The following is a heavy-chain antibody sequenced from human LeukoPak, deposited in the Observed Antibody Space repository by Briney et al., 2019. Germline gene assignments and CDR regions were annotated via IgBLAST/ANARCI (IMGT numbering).Heavy chain of an antibody. V-gene: IGHV3-23*01. D-gene: IGHD6-13*01. CDR3: AKVSPAGTYYFDY. Sequence: GGSLRLSCAASGFTFSNYAMSWVRQAPGKGLEWVSYISSSGSTIYYADSVKGRFTISRDNSKNTLYLQMNSLRAEDTAVYYCAKVSPAGTYYFDYWGQGTLVTVSS. J-gene: IGHJ4*02. CDR1: GFTFSNYA. CDR2: ISSSGSTI.